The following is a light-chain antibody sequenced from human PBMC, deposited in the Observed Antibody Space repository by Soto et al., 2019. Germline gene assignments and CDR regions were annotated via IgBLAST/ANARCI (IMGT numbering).Light chain of an antibody. V-gene: IGKV3D-20*02. CDR1: QSVSSCY. J-gene: IGKJ4*01. Sequence: EIVLTQSPGTLSLSPGERATLSCRASQSVSSCYLAWYQQRDGQPPRLIIYDASVWDTGILARFSGSGYGIEFTLTVRSMHSEDFAVYFCPQCRNWTPRFDGERKVDIK. CDR2: DAS. CDR3: PQCRNWTPR.